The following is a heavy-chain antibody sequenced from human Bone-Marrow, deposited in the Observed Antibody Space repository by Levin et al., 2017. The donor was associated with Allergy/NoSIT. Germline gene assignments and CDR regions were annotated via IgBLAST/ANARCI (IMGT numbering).Heavy chain of an antibody. J-gene: IGHJ4*02. CDR1: GFTISSYA. D-gene: IGHD2-2*02. Sequence: GESLKISCAASGFTISSYAMSWVRQAPGKGLEWVSAISGSDGTTYYADSVKGRLTISRDNSKNTLYLQMNSLRAEDTAVYYCAKHCSSTRCYNDYWGQGTLVTVSS. CDR2: ISGSDGTT. V-gene: IGHV3-23*01. CDR3: AKHCSSTRCYNDY.